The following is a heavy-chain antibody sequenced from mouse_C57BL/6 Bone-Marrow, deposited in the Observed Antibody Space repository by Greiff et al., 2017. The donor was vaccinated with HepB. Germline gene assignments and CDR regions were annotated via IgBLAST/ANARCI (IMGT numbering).Heavy chain of an antibody. D-gene: IGHD1-1*01. V-gene: IGHV1-50*01. CDR3: YYGSSYY. CDR1: GYTFTSYW. Sequence: VQLQQPGAELVKPGASAKLSCKASGYTFTSYWMQWVKQRPGQGLEWIGEIDPSDSYTNYNQKFKGKATLTVDTSSSTAYMQLSSLTSEDSAVYYCYYGSSYYWGQGTTLTVSS. CDR2: IDPSDSYT. J-gene: IGHJ2*01.